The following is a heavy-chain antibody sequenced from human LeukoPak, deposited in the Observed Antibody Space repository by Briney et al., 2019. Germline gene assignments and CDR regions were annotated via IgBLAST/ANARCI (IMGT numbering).Heavy chain of an antibody. J-gene: IGHJ4*02. CDR3: ARARGYSYGYFN. D-gene: IGHD5-18*01. V-gene: IGHV4-34*01. Sequence: SETLSLTCAVYGGSFSGYYWSWIRQPPGKGLEWIGEINHSGSTNYNPSLKSRVTISVDTSKNQFSLKLSSVTAADTAVYCCARARGYSYGYFNWGQGTLVTVSS. CDR1: GGSFSGYY. CDR2: INHSGST.